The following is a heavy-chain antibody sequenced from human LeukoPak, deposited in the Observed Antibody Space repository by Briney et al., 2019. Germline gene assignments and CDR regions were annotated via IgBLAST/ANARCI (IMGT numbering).Heavy chain of an antibody. CDR2: ISAYNGNT. V-gene: IGHV1-18*01. CDR3: ARGNGYSYGFPFDY. J-gene: IGHJ4*02. CDR1: GYTFTSYG. D-gene: IGHD5-18*01. Sequence: GASVKVSCKASGYTFTSYGISWVRQAPGQGLEWMGWISAYNGNTNYAQKLQGRVTMTRNTSISTAYMELSSLRSEDTAVYYCARGNGYSYGFPFDYWGQGTLVTVSS.